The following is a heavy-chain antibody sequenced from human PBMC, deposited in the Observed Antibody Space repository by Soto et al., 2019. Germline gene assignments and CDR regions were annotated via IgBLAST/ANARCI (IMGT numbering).Heavy chain of an antibody. Sequence: PSETLSLTCTVSGDSISNYYWSWIRQPPGKGLEWIGYIYYSGSTNYNPSLKSRVTISVDTSKNQFSLKLSSVTAADTAVYYCARAIAGSYYLDVWGKGTTVTVSS. CDR2: IYYSGST. CDR1: GDSISNYY. J-gene: IGHJ6*03. CDR3: ARAIAGSYYLDV. V-gene: IGHV4-59*01.